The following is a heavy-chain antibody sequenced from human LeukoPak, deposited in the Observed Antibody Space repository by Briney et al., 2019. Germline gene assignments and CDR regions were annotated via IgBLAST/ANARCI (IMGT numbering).Heavy chain of an antibody. D-gene: IGHD3-16*02. CDR3: ARVTKNYDYVWGSYRLTYYFDY. Sequence: GGSLRLSCAASGFTFSSYWMSWVRQAPGKGLEWVANIKQDGSEKYYVDSVKGRFTISRDNAKNSLYLQMNSLSAEDTAVYYCARVTKNYDYVWGSYRLTYYFDYWGQGTLVTVSS. CDR2: IKQDGSEK. J-gene: IGHJ4*02. CDR1: GFTFSSYW. V-gene: IGHV3-7*01.